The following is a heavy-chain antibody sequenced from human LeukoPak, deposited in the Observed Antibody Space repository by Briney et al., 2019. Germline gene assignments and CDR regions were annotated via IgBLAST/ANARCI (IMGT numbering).Heavy chain of an antibody. V-gene: IGHV4-39*01. CDR2: IYYSGST. J-gene: IGHJ3*02. Sequence: SETLSLTCTVSGGSISSSSYYWGWIRQPPGKGLEWIGSIYYSGSTYYNPSLKSRVTISVDTSKNQFSLKLSSVTAADTAVYYCARRTYYYDSSGYSTYDAFDMWGQGTMVTVSS. CDR3: ARRTYYYDSSGYSTYDAFDM. D-gene: IGHD3-22*01. CDR1: GGSISSSSYY.